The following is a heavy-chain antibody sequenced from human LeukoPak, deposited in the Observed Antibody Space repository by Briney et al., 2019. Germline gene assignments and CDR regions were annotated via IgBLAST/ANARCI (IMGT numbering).Heavy chain of an antibody. D-gene: IGHD3-22*01. V-gene: IGHV4-59*12. CDR3: ARDRYYYDSSGNRYFDL. CDR1: GGSISSYY. CDR2: IYYSGST. J-gene: IGHJ2*01. Sequence: SETLSLTCTVSGGSISSYYWSWIRQPPGKGLEWIGYIYYSGSTNYNPSLKGRVTMSVDTSKTQFSLKLSSVTAADTAVYYCARDRYYYDSSGNRYFDLWGRGTLVTVSS.